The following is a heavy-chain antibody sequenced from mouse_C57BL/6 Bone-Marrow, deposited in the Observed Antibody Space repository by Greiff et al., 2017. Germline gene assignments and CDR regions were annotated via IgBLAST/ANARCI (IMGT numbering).Heavy chain of an antibody. V-gene: IGHV3-6*01. Sequence: EVQLQESGPGLVKPSQSLSLTCSVTGYSITSGYYWNWIRQFPGNKLEWMGYISYDGSNNYNPSLKNRISITRDTSKNQFCLKLNSVTTEDTATYYCAREHYDGSRLSMDYWGQGTSVTVSS. D-gene: IGHD1-1*01. CDR2: ISYDGSN. CDR3: AREHYDGSRLSMDY. CDR1: GYSITSGYY. J-gene: IGHJ4*01.